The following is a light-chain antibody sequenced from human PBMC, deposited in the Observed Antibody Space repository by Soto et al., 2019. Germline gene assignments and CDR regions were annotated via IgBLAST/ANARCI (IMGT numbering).Light chain of an antibody. CDR2: LNSDGSH. CDR3: QTWGTGTHPPYV. Sequence: QSVLTQSPSASASLGASVKLTCTLSSGHSSYAIAWHQQQPEKGPRYLMKLNSDGSHSKGDGIPDRFSGSSSGAERYLTISSLQSEDEADYYCQTWGTGTHPPYVFGTGTTVTVL. J-gene: IGLJ1*01. V-gene: IGLV4-69*01. CDR1: SGHSSYA.